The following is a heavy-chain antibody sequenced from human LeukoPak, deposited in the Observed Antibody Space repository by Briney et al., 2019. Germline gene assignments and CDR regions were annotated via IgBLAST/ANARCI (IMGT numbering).Heavy chain of an antibody. CDR2: ISYDGSNK. D-gene: IGHD3-3*01. V-gene: IGHV3-30*01. CDR1: GFTFSSYA. CDR3: ARDPRPFYDFWSGGWFDP. J-gene: IGHJ5*02. Sequence: GGSLRLSCAASGFTFSSYAMHWVRQAPGKGLEWVAVISYDGSNKYYADSVKGRFTISRDNSKNTLYLQMNSLRAEDTAVYYCARDPRPFYDFWSGGWFDPWGQGTLVTVSS.